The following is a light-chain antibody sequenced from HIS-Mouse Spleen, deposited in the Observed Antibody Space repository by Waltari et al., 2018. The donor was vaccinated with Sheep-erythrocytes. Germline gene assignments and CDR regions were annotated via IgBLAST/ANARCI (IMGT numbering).Light chain of an antibody. CDR1: SSDVGGSNY. CDR3: CSYAGSYNHV. Sequence: QSALTQPASVSGSPGQSITISCTGTSSDVGGSNYVSWYQPHPGKAPKLMIYDVSKRPPGVPDRFSGSKAGNTASLTISGLQAEDEADYYCCSYAGSYNHVFATGTKVTVL. J-gene: IGLJ1*01. V-gene: IGLV2-11*01. CDR2: DVS.